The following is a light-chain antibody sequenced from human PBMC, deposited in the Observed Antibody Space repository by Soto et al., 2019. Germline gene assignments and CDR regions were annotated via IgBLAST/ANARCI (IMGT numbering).Light chain of an antibody. Sequence: QSVLTQPASVSGSPGQSITISCTGTSSDVGGYNYVSWYQQHPGKAPKLMIYDVSNRPSGVSNRFSGSKSGDTASLTISGVQAEDEADYYCSSYSSISAYVFGIGTKLTVL. V-gene: IGLV2-14*01. CDR2: DVS. J-gene: IGLJ1*01. CDR1: SSDVGGYNY. CDR3: SSYSSISAYV.